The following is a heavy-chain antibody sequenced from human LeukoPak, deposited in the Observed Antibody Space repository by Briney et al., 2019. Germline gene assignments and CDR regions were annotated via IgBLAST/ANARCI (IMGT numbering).Heavy chain of an antibody. CDR1: GFTFSSYA. CDR2: ISGSGGST. Sequence: GGSLRLSCAASGFTFSSYAMSWVRQAAGKGLEWVSAISGSGGSTYYADSVKGRFTIYRDNSKNTLYLQMNSLRAEDTAVYYCAKEYSSSDILTGYYMPIFSYFDYWGQGTLVTVSS. V-gene: IGHV3-23*01. D-gene: IGHD3-9*01. J-gene: IGHJ4*02. CDR3: AKEYSSSDILTGYYMPIFSYFDY.